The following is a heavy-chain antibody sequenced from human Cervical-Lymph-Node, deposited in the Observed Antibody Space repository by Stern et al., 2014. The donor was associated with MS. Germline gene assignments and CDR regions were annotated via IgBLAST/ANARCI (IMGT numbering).Heavy chain of an antibody. CDR1: GDSITHYY. CDR2: IYHSGSA. J-gene: IGHJ2*01. V-gene: IGHV4-59*01. CDR3: AREGINPGYFDL. Sequence: VQLVESGPGLVKPSETLSLTCTVSGDSITHYYWTWIRQPPGKGLEWIGYIYHSGSANHNPSLKSRVTISVDTSKNQFSLKLSSVTAADTAVYYCAREGINPGYFDLWGRGTLVTVSS.